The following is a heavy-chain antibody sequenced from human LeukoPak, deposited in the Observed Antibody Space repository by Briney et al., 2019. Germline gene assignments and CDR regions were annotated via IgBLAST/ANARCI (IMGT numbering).Heavy chain of an antibody. D-gene: IGHD3-10*01. CDR1: GFTFSSYA. V-gene: IGHV3-30-3*01. CDR3: AKDLGRITMVRGVSGY. Sequence: GGSLRLSCAASGFTFSSYAMHWVRQAPGKGLEWVAVISYDGSNKYYADSVKGRFTISRDNSKNTPYLQMNSLRAEDTAVYYCAKDLGRITMVRGVSGYWGQGTLVTVSS. J-gene: IGHJ4*02. CDR2: ISYDGSNK.